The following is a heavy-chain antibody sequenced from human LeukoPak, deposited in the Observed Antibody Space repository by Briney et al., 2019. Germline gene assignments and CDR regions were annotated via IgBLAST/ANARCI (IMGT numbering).Heavy chain of an antibody. CDR2: INPTSSVT. CDR1: GYTFVGYF. CDR3: ARGPKSFYYYGMDV. J-gene: IGHJ6*02. Sequence: ASVTVSCKASGYTFVGYFMYWVRQVPGQGLEGMGWINPTSSVTNYAQHFQGRVTMTSDTSISTTYMELSRLTSDDTAVYYCARGPKSFYYYGMDVWGQGTTVTVSS. V-gene: IGHV1-2*02.